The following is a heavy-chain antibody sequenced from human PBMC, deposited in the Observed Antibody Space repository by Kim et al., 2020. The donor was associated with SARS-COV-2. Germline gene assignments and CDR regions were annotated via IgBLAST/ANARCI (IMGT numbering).Heavy chain of an antibody. CDR2: ISSSSSYI. V-gene: IGHV3-21*01. CDR3: ARSYYGSGSYIDY. J-gene: IGHJ4*02. CDR1: GFTFSSYS. D-gene: IGHD3-10*01. Sequence: GGSLRLSCAASGFTFSSYSMNWVRQAPGKGLEWVSSISSSSSYIYYADSVKGRFTISRDNAKNSLYLQMNSLRAEDTAVYYCARSYYGSGSYIDYWGQGTLVTVSS.